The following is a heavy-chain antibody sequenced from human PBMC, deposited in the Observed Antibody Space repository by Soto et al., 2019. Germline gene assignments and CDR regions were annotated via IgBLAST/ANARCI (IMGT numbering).Heavy chain of an antibody. CDR3: ARMTHYYDSSGNKDFDY. CDR2: MNPNSGNT. D-gene: IGHD3-22*01. Sequence: QVQLVQSGAEVKKPGASVKVSCKASGYTFTSYDINWVRQATGQGLEWMGWMNPNSGNTGYAQKFQGRVTMTRNTSISTDYMELSSLRSEDTAVYYCARMTHYYDSSGNKDFDYWGQGTLVTVSS. J-gene: IGHJ4*02. V-gene: IGHV1-8*01. CDR1: GYTFTSYD.